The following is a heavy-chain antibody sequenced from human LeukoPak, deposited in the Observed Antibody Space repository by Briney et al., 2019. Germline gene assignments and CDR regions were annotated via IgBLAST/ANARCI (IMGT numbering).Heavy chain of an antibody. J-gene: IGHJ4*02. CDR3: ARVSIGWYSFDY. CDR2: INPDGPTT. D-gene: IGHD6-19*01. Sequence: GGSLGLSCAASGFTFSTYWMHWVRQAPGKGLVWVSRINPDGPTTSYADSVKGRFTISRDNAKDTVYLQMNSLRAEDTAVYYCARVSIGWYSFDYWGQGTLVTVSS. V-gene: IGHV3-74*01. CDR1: GFTFSTYW.